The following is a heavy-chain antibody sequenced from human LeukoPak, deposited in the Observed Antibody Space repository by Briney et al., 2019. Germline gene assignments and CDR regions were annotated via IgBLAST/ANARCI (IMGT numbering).Heavy chain of an antibody. J-gene: IGHJ5*02. CDR2: VYYSGST. CDR3: ARSYYDSSGYLFDP. D-gene: IGHD3-22*01. Sequence: SETLSLTCTVSGDSVSGVYWSWIRQPPGKGLEWIGYVYYSGSTYYNPSLKSRVTISVDTSKNQFSLKLSSVTAADTAVNYCARSYYDSSGYLFDPWGQGTLVTVSS. CDR1: GDSVSGVY. V-gene: IGHV4-59*02.